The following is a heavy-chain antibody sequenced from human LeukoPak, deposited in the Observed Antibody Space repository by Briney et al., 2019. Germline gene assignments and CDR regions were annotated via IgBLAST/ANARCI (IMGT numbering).Heavy chain of an antibody. CDR1: GFTFSSYA. CDR3: AKDYYGSGRPNAFDI. V-gene: IGHV3-23*01. Sequence: PGGSLRLSCAASGFTFSSYAMGWVRQAPGKGLEWVSAISGSGGSTYYADSVKGRFTISRDNSKNTLYLQMNSLRAEDTAVYYCAKDYYGSGRPNAFDIWGQGTMVTVSS. J-gene: IGHJ3*02. D-gene: IGHD3-10*01. CDR2: ISGSGGST.